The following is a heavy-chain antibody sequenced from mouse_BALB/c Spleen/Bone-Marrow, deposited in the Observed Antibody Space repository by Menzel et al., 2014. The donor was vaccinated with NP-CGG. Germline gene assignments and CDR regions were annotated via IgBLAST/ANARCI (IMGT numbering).Heavy chain of an antibody. J-gene: IGHJ3*01. CDR1: GYSFTTYW. V-gene: IGHV1S81*02. D-gene: IGHD2-3*01. CDR3: ARYDGPAWFAY. Sequence: VQVVESGAELVKPGASVRLSCKASGYSFTTYWIHWVKQRPGQGLEWIGEINPSNGRTNYNEKFKSKATQTVDKSSSTAYMQLSSLTSEDSAVYYCARYDGPAWFAYWGQGTLVTVSA. CDR2: INPSNGRT.